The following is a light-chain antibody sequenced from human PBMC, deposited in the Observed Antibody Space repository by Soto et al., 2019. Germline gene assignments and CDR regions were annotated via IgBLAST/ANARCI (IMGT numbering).Light chain of an antibody. CDR2: DAS. CDR3: QQSNNYPWT. J-gene: IGKJ1*01. V-gene: IGKV1-5*01. CDR1: QNINRR. Sequence: DIQMTQSPSTLSASVGDRVTITCRASQNINRRLAWYQQKPGKAPNLLIYDASSLESGVPARFSGGGSGTEFTLTISSLQPDDYSTFYCQQSNNYPWTFGQGTKVEIK.